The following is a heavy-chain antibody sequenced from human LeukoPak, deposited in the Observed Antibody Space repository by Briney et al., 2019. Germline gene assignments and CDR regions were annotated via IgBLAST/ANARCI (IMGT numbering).Heavy chain of an antibody. J-gene: IGHJ4*02. CDR3: AKEINRRTYYYGSGSYSLSDY. D-gene: IGHD3-10*01. Sequence: GGSLRLSCAASGFTFSSYAMSWVRQAPGKGLEWVSAISGSGGGTYYADSVKGRFTISRDNSKNTLYLQMNSLRAEDTAVYYCAKEINRRTYYYGSGSYSLSDYWGQGTLVTVSS. CDR2: ISGSGGGT. V-gene: IGHV3-23*01. CDR1: GFTFSSYA.